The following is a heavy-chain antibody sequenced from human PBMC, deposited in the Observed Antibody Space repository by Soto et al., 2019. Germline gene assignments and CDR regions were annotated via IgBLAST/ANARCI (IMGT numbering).Heavy chain of an antibody. D-gene: IGHD7-27*01. CDR1: GDSISSYY. CDR2: IYYSGST. CDR3: ARDPPWGSRAFDI. J-gene: IGHJ3*02. V-gene: IGHV4-59*01. Sequence: SETLSLTCTVSGDSISSYYWSWIRQPPGKGLEWIGYIYYSGSTNYNPSLKSRVTISVDTSKNQFSLKLSSVTAADTAVYYCARDPPWGSRAFDIWGQGTMVTVSS.